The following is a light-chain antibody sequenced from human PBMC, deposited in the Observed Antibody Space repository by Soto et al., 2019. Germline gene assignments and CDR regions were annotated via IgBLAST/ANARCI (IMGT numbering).Light chain of an antibody. CDR2: DND. V-gene: IGLV1-51*01. Sequence: QSVLTQPPSVSEAPGQKVTISCSGSSSNIGNCYVSWYQQLPGTAPKLLIYDNDKRPSGIPDRFSGSKSGTSATLGITGLQTGDEADYYCGTWDSSLSGVVFGGGTKLTVL. CDR3: GTWDSSLSGVV. J-gene: IGLJ2*01. CDR1: SSNIGNCY.